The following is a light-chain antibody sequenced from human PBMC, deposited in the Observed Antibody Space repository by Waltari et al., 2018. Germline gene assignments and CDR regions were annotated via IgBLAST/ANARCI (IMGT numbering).Light chain of an antibody. CDR3: QQYDNLPGT. V-gene: IGKV1-33*01. J-gene: IGKJ4*01. CDR2: DAS. Sequence: DIQMTQSPSSLSASAGDRVTITCQASQDITSYLNWYRQKPGKAPQLLIYDASNLETGVPSRFSGSGSGTDFTFTSSSLQPEDVATYYCQQYDNLPGTFGGGTKVEIK. CDR1: QDITSY.